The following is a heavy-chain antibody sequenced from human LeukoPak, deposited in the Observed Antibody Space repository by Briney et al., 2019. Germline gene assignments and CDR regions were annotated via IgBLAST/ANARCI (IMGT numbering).Heavy chain of an antibody. CDR1: GCTFSDYN. V-gene: IGHV3-48*01. J-gene: IGHJ4*02. Sequence: PGGSLRHSCVASGCTFSDYNMNWVRLAPGKGLEGLSYITGSSSIIYYADSVKGRFTISRHNANNSLYLQMNSLRAEDTAIYYCARSFYYTSGSIWGQGTLVTVSS. CDR3: ARSFYYTSGSI. CDR2: ITGSSSII. D-gene: IGHD3-22*01.